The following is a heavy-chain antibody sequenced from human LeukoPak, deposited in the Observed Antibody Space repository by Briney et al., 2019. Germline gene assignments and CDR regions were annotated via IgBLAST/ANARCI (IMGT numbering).Heavy chain of an antibody. J-gene: IGHJ4*02. V-gene: IGHV3-11*01. CDR3: ARDRGAVTGQYFDY. CDR2: ISSSGDIS. D-gene: IGHD6-19*01. Sequence: GGSLRLSCAASGFTYNGYYMSWIRQAPGKGLEYISYISSSGDISYYADSVRGRITISRDNAKNSLYLQMNSLTAEDTAVYYCARDRGAVTGQYFDYWGQGTLVTVFS. CDR1: GFTYNGYY.